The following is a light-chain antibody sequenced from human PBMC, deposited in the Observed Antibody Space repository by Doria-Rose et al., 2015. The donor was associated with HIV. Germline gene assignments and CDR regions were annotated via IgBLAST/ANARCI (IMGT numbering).Light chain of an antibody. Sequence: TQSPSSLSASVGDSVTITCRASRAISSYLNWYQQKPGKAPNLLIYAASTLQSGVPSRFSGSGSGTDFTLTISSLQPEDFATYYCQQTYSPSFTFGPGTKVDIK. CDR2: AAS. V-gene: IGKV1-39*01. J-gene: IGKJ3*01. CDR1: RAISSY. CDR3: QQTYSPSFT.